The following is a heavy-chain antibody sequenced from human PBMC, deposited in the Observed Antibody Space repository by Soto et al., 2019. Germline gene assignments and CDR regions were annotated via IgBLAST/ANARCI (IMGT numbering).Heavy chain of an antibody. J-gene: IGHJ3*02. D-gene: IGHD6-19*01. CDR1: GFTFSSYA. CDR3: AKDPSGWYAFDI. V-gene: IGHV3-23*01. Sequence: GGSLRLSCAASGFTFSSYAMSWVRQAPGKGPEWVSAISGSGGSTYYADSVKGRFTISRDNSKNTLYLQMNSLRAEDTAVYYCAKDPSGWYAFDIWGQGTMVTVSS. CDR2: ISGSGGST.